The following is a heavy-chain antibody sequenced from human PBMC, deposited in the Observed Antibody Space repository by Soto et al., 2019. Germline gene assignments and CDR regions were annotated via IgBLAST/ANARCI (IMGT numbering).Heavy chain of an antibody. CDR2: IYPGDSDT. J-gene: IGHJ3*02. D-gene: IGHD5-12*01. CDR1: GYSFSTYW. V-gene: IGHV5-51*01. Sequence: GESLKISCKGSGYSFSTYWLAWVRQMPGKGLEYMGIIYPGDSDTRYSPSFQGQVTISADKSINTAYLQWSSLKASDIGMYYCARARVATPRLEDPFDIWGQGTMVTV. CDR3: ARARVATPRLEDPFDI.